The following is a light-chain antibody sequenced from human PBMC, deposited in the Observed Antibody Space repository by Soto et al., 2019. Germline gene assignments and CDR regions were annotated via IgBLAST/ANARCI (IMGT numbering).Light chain of an antibody. CDR2: EGS. CDR3: CSYAGSSTLV. Sequence: QSVLTQPASVSGSPGQSITIACTRTSSDVGSYNLVSWYQQYPGKAPKMMIYEGSKRPSGVSDRFSGSKSGNTASLTISGLQPEDEADYYCCSYAGSSTLVFGGGTKLTVL. V-gene: IGLV2-23*01. CDR1: SSDVGSYNL. J-gene: IGLJ3*02.